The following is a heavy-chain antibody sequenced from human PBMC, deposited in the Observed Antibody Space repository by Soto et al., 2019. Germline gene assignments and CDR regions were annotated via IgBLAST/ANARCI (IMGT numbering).Heavy chain of an antibody. CDR2: IIPILGIA. CDR3: AGGGGGYYDILTGLDY. D-gene: IGHD3-9*01. CDR1: GGTFSSYT. V-gene: IGHV1-69*02. J-gene: IGHJ4*02. Sequence: QVQLVQSGAEVKKPGSSVKVSCKASGGTFSSYTISWVRQAPGQGLEWMGRIIPILGIANYAQKFQGRVTITANKSTSQAYMELRSLRSEGTAVYYCAGGGGGYYDILTGLDYWGQGTLVTVSS.